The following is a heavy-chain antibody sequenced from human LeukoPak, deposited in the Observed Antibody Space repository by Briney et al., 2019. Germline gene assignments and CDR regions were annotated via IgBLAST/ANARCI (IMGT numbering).Heavy chain of an antibody. CDR3: ARGTQIF. CDR1: GFTFSSYW. Sequence: GGSLRLSCAASGFTFSSYWMHWVRHTPGKGLVWVSRISTDVSRTTYADSVKGRFTISRDNAKNTLYLQMHSLRAEDTAMYYCARGTQIFWGQGTLVTVSS. D-gene: IGHD2/OR15-2a*01. CDR2: ISTDVSRT. V-gene: IGHV3-74*01. J-gene: IGHJ4*02.